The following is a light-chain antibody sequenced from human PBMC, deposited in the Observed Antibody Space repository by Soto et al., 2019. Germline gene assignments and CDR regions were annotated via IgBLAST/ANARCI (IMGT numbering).Light chain of an antibody. Sequence: QSVLTQTPSASGTPGQRVTISCSGSNSNIESNYVYWYQQFPGTAPKVLIYKDDQRPSGVPDRFSGSKSGASASLAISGLRSEDEADYYCVSWDDSLSGLVFGTGTKVTVL. CDR1: NSNIESNY. V-gene: IGLV1-47*01. CDR2: KDD. J-gene: IGLJ1*01. CDR3: VSWDDSLSGLV.